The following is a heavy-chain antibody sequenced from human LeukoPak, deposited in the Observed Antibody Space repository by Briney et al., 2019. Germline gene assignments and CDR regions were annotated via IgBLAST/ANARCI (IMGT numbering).Heavy chain of an antibody. J-gene: IGHJ4*02. CDR1: SGSIRTSY. V-gene: IGHV4-59*01. Sequence: SETLSLTCTVSSGSIRTSYCSWIRQPPGKGLEWIGYIYYSGSTNYNPSLKSRVTISVDTSRNQFSLKLSSVTAADTAVYYCARAPNPDFFDGWGQGTLVTVS. CDR2: IYYSGST. D-gene: IGHD2-8*01. CDR3: ARAPNPDFFDG.